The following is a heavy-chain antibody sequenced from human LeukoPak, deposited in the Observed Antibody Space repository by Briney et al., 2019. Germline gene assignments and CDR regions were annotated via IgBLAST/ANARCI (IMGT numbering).Heavy chain of an antibody. CDR2: INTNTGNP. CDR1: GYTFTSYA. J-gene: IGHJ5*02. V-gene: IGHV7-4-1*02. CDR3: ARVEAPIGSSWPGWFDP. Sequence: ASVKVSCKASGYTFTSYAMNWVRQAPGQGLEWMGWINTNTGNPTYAQGFTGRFVFSLDTSVSTAYLQISSLKAEDTAVYYCARVEAPIGSSWPGWFDPWGQGTLVTVSS. D-gene: IGHD6-13*01.